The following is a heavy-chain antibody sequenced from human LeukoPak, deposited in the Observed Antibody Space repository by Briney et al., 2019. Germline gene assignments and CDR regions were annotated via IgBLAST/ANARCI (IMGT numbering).Heavy chain of an antibody. CDR2: LHYSGRT. D-gene: IGHD3-22*01. CDR1: GGSFSSGGYY. V-gene: IGHV4-31*03. J-gene: IGHJ3*02. Sequence: SQTLSLTCSVSGGSFSSGGYYWSWLRQSPGKGLEWIGYLHYSGRTYYNPSLRSRLTFSVDTSKNQFSLDLSSVTAADTAVYYCARGLTRIVQNAFDIWGQGTMVTVSS. CDR3: ARGLTRIVQNAFDI.